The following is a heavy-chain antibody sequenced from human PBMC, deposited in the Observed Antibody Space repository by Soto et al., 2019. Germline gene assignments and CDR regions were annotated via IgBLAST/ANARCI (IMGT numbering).Heavy chain of an antibody. J-gene: IGHJ5*02. CDR2: IYWDDDK. Sequence: QITLKESGPTLVKHTQTLTLTCTFSGFSLSTSGVGVGWIRQPPGKALEWLALIYWDDDKRYSPSLKSRLTITKETSKNQVALTMTNRDPVDTATYSCAHAATSDHYYGDPGHNGFDRWGHGTLVTVSS. V-gene: IGHV2-5*02. CDR3: AHAATSDHYYGDPGHNGFDR. CDR1: GFSLSTSGVG. D-gene: IGHD4-17*01.